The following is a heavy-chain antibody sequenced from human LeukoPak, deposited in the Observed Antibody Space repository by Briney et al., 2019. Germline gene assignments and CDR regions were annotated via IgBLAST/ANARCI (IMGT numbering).Heavy chain of an antibody. Sequence: AASVKVSCTASGYTFTSYAMNWVRQAPGQGLEWMGWINTNTGNPTYAQGFTGRFVFSLDTSVSTAYLQISSLKAEDTAVYYCARGSVLRFLEWLSEYYFDYWGQGTLVTVSS. CDR1: GYTFTSYA. CDR2: INTNTGNP. J-gene: IGHJ4*02. V-gene: IGHV7-4-1*02. D-gene: IGHD3-3*01. CDR3: ARGSVLRFLEWLSEYYFDY.